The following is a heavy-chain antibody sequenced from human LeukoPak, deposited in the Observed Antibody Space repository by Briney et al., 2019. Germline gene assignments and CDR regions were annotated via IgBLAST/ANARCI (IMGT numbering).Heavy chain of an antibody. CDR3: ARVFPGISESYYDFDY. V-gene: IGHV4-31*03. D-gene: IGHD1-26*01. CDR1: GGSISSGGYY. CDR2: IYYSGST. Sequence: SQTLSLTCTVSGGSISSGGYYWSWIRQHPGKGLEWIGYIYYSGSTYYNPSLKSRVTISVDTSKNQFSLKLSSVTAADTAMYYCARVFPGISESYYDFDYWGPGTLVT. J-gene: IGHJ4*02.